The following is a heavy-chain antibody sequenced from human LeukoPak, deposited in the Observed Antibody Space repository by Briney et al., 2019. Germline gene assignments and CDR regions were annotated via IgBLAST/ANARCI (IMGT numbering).Heavy chain of an antibody. J-gene: IGHJ3*02. CDR2: IYPLETT. D-gene: IGHD6-19*01. Sequence: PSETLSLTCTVSGDSVNSGAYYWSWLRQPAGKEPEWIGRIYPLETTNYNPSLKSRVAISVDTSKNQFSLKLSSVTAADTAVYYCAREIVAGLGVSFDIWGQGTMVTVSS. V-gene: IGHV4-61*02. CDR1: GDSVNSGAYY. CDR3: AREIVAGLGVSFDI.